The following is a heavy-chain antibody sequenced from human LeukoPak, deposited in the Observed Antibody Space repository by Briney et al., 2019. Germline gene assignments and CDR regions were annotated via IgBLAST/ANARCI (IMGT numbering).Heavy chain of an antibody. CDR3: ARADCSSTSCYGRLIDY. J-gene: IGHJ4*02. CDR1: GDSISSYY. D-gene: IGHD2-2*01. Sequence: PSETLSLTCTVSGDSISSYYWSWIRQPPGKGLEWIGEINHSGSTNYNPSLKSRVTISVDTSKNQFSLKLSSVTAADTAVYYCARADCSSTSCYGRLIDYWGQGTLVTVSS. CDR2: INHSGST. V-gene: IGHV4-34*01.